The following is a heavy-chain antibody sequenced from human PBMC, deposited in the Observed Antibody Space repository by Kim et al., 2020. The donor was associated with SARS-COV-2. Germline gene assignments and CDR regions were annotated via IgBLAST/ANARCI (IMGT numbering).Heavy chain of an antibody. V-gene: IGHV4-39*01. CDR3: VTYGMLRGIPFEY. Sequence: SETLSLTCSVSGGSISGSYSYWGWIRQAPGKGLEWIGSIYYTGYTYDNPSLKSRVTMSVDTSKNQFSLNLASVTAADSAMFYCVTYGMLRGIPFEYWGLGNRVTVSS. CDR1: GGSISGSYSY. CDR2: IYYTGYT. D-gene: IGHD4-17*01. J-gene: IGHJ4*02.